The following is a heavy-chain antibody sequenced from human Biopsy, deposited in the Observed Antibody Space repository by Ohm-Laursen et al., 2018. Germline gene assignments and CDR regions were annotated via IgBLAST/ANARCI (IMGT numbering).Heavy chain of an antibody. CDR3: ARDPLNGHKHFDY. V-gene: IGHV1-2*02. CDR1: SYTFTDYN. CDR2: INCKTGAT. D-gene: IGHD2-8*01. J-gene: IGHJ4*02. Sequence: ASAKVSCTASSYTFTDYNIHWMRQAPGQGLEWLGYINCKTGATNYAQKFQGAFTMTGDMSISTAHLALGSLRSPDPAIYYCARDPLNGHKHFDYWGQGSLVTVSS.